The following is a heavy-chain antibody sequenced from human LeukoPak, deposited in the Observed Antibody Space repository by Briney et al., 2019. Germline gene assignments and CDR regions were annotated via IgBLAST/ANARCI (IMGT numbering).Heavy chain of an antibody. CDR1: GGSFSGYY. V-gene: IGHV3-53*01. Sequence: PPSETLSLTCAVYGGSFSGYYWSWIRQAPGKGLEWASVIYGGGTTYYADSVKGRFTISRDNSKNTLYLQMNSLRAEDTAVYYCARITMSRFDPWGQGTLVTVS. CDR2: IYGGGTT. D-gene: IGHD3-10*02. J-gene: IGHJ5*02. CDR3: ARITMSRFDP.